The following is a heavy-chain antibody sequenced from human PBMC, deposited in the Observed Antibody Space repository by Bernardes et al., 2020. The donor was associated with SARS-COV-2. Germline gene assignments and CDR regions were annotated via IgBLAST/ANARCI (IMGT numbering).Heavy chain of an antibody. CDR2: LSYGGNT. CDR3: ARDSGDIVTTTERFDH. CDR1: GDSINSASYR. Sequence: SETLSLTCSVSGDSINSASYRWAWIRQAPGKGLEWIGSLSYGGNTYYTPSLRSRVTMSADTSNTQFSLKLNSVTAADTAVYYCARDSGDIVTTTERFDHWGQGTLVTVSS. D-gene: IGHD5-12*01. J-gene: IGHJ4*02. V-gene: IGHV4-39*07.